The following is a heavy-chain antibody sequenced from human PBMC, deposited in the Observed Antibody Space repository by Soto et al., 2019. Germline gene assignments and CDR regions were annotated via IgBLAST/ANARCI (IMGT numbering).Heavy chain of an antibody. CDR2: IVVGSGNT. CDR3: AADRYYDSSGYYNWFDP. CDR1: GFTFTSSA. V-gene: IGHV1-58*01. D-gene: IGHD3-22*01. J-gene: IGHJ5*02. Sequence: SVKVSCKASGFTFTSSAVQWVRQARGQRLEWIGWIVVGSGNTNYAQKFQERVTITRDMSTSTAYMELSSLRSEDTAVYYCAADRYYDSSGYYNWFDPWGQGTLVTVSS.